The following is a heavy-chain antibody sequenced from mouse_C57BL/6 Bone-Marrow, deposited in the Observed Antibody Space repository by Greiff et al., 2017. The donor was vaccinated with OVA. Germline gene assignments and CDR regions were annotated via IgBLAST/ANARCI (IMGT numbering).Heavy chain of an antibody. J-gene: IGHJ4*01. D-gene: IGHD1-1*01. CDR3: ARKDYYGSSYLYYYAMDY. CDR2: IWWDDDK. V-gene: IGHV8-8*01. CDR1: GFSLSTFGMG. Sequence: QVTLKVSGPGILQPSQTLSLTCSFSGFSLSTFGMGVGWIRQPSGKGLEWLAHIWWDDDKYYNPALKSRLTISKDTSKNQVFLKIANVDTADTATYYCARKDYYGSSYLYYYAMDYWGQGTSVTVSS.